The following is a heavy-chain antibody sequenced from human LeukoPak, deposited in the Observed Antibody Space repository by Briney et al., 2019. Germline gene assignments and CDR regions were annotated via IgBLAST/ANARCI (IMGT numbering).Heavy chain of an antibody. J-gene: IGHJ4*02. V-gene: IGHV1-2*02. CDR3: ARESPSSGYNFDY. Sequence: ASVKVSCKASGYTLTGYVVHWVRQAPGQGLEWMGWINPHTGETHYAPKFQGRVTMTRDTSVSTVYVQLSRLSSDDTAVFYCARESPSSGYNFDYWGQGTLVTVSS. CDR2: INPHTGET. CDR1: GYTLTGYV. D-gene: IGHD3-22*01.